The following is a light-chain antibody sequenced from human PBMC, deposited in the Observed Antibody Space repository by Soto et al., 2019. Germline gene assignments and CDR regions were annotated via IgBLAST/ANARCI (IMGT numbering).Light chain of an antibody. J-gene: IGKJ5*01. CDR3: QQRSNWPLIT. CDR1: QTVRNNY. CDR2: DAS. Sequence: EIVLTQSPATLSLSPGERATLSCRASQTVRNNYLAWYQQKPGQAPRLLIYDASSRATGIPDRFSGGGSGTDFTLTISRLEPEDFAVYYCQQRSNWPLITFGQGTRLRL. V-gene: IGKV3D-20*02.